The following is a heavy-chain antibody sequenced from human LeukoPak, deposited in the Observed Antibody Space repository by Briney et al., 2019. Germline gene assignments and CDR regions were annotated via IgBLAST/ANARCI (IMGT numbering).Heavy chain of an antibody. V-gene: IGHV3-13*04. J-gene: IGHJ2*01. D-gene: IGHD1-1*01. CDR2: IGTVGDT. CDR3: ARGDWNSYWYLDL. Sequence: GGSLRLSCAASGFTFSSYDMHWVRQVKGKGLEWVAVIGTVGDTDYPGSVKGRFTIYKENLKNSLHLPMTSLRAGDTVVYYCARGDWNSYWYLDLWGRGTMVTVPS. CDR1: GFTFSSYD.